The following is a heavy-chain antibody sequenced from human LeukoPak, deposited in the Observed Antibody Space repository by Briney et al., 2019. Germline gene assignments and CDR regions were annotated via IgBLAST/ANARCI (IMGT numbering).Heavy chain of an antibody. CDR2: IYYSGST. D-gene: IGHD5-24*01. J-gene: IGHJ6*02. Sequence: PSETLSLTCTVSGGSISSYYWSWIRQPPGKGLEWIGYIYYSGSTNYNPSLKSRVTISVDTSKNQFSLKLSSVTAADTAVYYCARGSRDGYNPYYYYGMDVWGQGTTVTVSS. V-gene: IGHV4-59*01. CDR1: GGSISSYY. CDR3: ARGSRDGYNPYYYYGMDV.